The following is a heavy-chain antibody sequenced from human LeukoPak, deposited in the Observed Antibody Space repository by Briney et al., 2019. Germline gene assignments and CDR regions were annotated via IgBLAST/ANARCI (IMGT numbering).Heavy chain of an antibody. CDR1: GYTFTSHY. CDR2: INPNSGGT. J-gene: IGHJ5*02. CDR3: ARDALSYYYDSSGYGNWFDP. D-gene: IGHD3-22*01. Sequence: ASVKVSCKASGYTFTSHYIHWVRQAPGQGLEWMGWINPNSGGTNYAQKFQGRVTMTRDTSISTAYMELSRLRSDDTAVYYCARDALSYYYDSSGYGNWFDPWGQGTLVTVSS. V-gene: IGHV1-2*02.